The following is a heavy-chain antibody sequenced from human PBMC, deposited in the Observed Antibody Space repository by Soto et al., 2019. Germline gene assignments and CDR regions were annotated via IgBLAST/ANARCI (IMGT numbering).Heavy chain of an antibody. CDR1: GGSISSSSYY. Sequence: KPSETLSLTCTVSGGSISSSSYYWGWIRQPPGKGLEWIGSIYYSGSTYYNPSLKSRVTISVDTSKNQFSLKLSSVTAADTAVYYCARGSFRYCSGGSCYYYYYGMDVWGQGTTVTVSS. D-gene: IGHD2-15*01. CDR2: IYYSGST. CDR3: ARGSFRYCSGGSCYYYYYGMDV. V-gene: IGHV4-39*01. J-gene: IGHJ6*02.